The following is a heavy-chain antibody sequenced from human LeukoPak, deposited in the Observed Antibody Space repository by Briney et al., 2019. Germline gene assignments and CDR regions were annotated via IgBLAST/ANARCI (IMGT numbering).Heavy chain of an antibody. Sequence: SETLSHTCTVSGGSISSSSYYWGWIRQPPGKGLEWIGSIYYSGSTYYNPSLKSRVTISADTSKNQFSLKLSSVTAADTAVYYCARARGQQLVTWGQATLVTVSS. D-gene: IGHD6-13*01. J-gene: IGHJ4*02. CDR2: IYYSGST. V-gene: IGHV4-39*01. CDR3: ARARGQQLVT. CDR1: GGSISSSSYY.